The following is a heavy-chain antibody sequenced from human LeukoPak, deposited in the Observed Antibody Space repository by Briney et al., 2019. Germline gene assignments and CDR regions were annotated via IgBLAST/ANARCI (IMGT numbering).Heavy chain of an antibody. CDR3: ARDSRWSRRWGVDY. CDR1: GFTFSSYA. CDR2: ISYDGSNK. D-gene: IGHD6-13*01. J-gene: IGHJ4*02. Sequence: GRSLRLSCAASGFTFSSYAMHWVRQAPGKGLEWVAVISYDGSNKYYADSVKGRFTISRDNSKNTLYLQMNSLRAEDTAVYYCARDSRWSRRWGVDYWGQGTLVTVSS. V-gene: IGHV3-30-3*01.